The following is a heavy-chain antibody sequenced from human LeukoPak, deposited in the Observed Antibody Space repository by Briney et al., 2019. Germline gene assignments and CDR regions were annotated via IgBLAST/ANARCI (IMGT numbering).Heavy chain of an antibody. CDR2: INSQEDNT. V-gene: IGHV1-18*01. D-gene: IGHD2-21*01. Sequence: ASVKASCKALGYTFTRYSVTWVRHAPGEGLEWMGWINSQEDNTNYPQKFQGRVTMTIDTSTSTTYMELRSLTSDDTAVYYCARALSVDPVRIVVVPPATTSDWFAPLVQGALVSVSS. CDR1: GYTFTRYS. J-gene: IGHJ5*02. CDR3: ARALSVDPVRIVVVPPATTSDWFAP.